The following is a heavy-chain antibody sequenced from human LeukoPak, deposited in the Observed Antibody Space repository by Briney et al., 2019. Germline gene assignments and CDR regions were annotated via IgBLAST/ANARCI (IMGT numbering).Heavy chain of an antibody. J-gene: IGHJ3*02. CDR3: ATVRPDDGSGNSYYRDLHI. CDR2: IKQDGSET. Sequence: GVSQRLFCAASEFTFSSYWMNWVRQAPGKGLEWVANIKQDGSETYYVDSVKGRFTISRDNAQNSLYLQMNSLSAEDTAVYYCATVRPDDGSGNSYYRDLHIWGQGTKVTVAS. V-gene: IGHV3-7*01. CDR1: EFTFSSYW. D-gene: IGHD2-2*01.